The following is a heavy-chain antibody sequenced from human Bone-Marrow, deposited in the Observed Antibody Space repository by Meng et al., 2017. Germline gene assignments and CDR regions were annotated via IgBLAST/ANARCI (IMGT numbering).Heavy chain of an antibody. J-gene: IGHJ4*02. V-gene: IGHV3-30*04. CDR1: GFTFSSYA. D-gene: IGHD6-19*01. Sequence: GESLKISCAASGFTFSSYAMHWVRQAPGKGLEWVAVISYDGSNKYYADSVKGRFTISRDNSKNTLYLQMNSLRAEDTAVYYCARGFSGWLGMDYFDYWGQGTLVTVSS. CDR2: ISYDGSNK. CDR3: ARGFSGWLGMDYFDY.